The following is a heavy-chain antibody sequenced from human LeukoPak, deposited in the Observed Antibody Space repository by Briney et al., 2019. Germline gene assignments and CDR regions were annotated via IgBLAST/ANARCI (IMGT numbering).Heavy chain of an antibody. D-gene: IGHD4-17*01. J-gene: IGHJ4*02. Sequence: PGGSLRLSCAASGFTFSTYGMHWVRQAPGKGLGWVAGIAYDGTTKYHADSVKGRFTISGDNSRNTLYLQMNSLRAEDTAVYYCARGAGPYGDYRDYWGQGTLVTVSS. CDR2: IAYDGTTK. CDR3: ARGAGPYGDYRDY. V-gene: IGHV3-30*03. CDR1: GFTFSTYG.